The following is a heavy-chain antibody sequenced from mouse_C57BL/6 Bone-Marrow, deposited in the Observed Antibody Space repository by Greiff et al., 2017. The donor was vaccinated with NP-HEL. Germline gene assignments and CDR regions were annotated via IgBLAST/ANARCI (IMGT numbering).Heavy chain of an antibody. Sequence: DVQLQESGAELVRPGSSVKMSCKTSGYTFTSYGINWVKQRPGQGLEWIGYIYIGNGYTEYNEKFKGKATLTSDTSSSTAYMQLSSLTSEASAIYFCARSFTTVVAFYWYFDVWGTGTTVTVSS. V-gene: IGHV1-58*01. CDR2: IYIGNGYT. CDR3: ARSFTTVVAFYWYFDV. D-gene: IGHD1-1*01. CDR1: GYTFTSYG. J-gene: IGHJ1*03.